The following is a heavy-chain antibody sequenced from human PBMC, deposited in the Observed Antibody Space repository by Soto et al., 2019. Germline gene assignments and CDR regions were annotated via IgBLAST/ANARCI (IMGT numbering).Heavy chain of an antibody. CDR1: GGSISSSSYY. Sequence: SETLSLTCTVSGGSISSSSYYWGWIRQPPGKGLEWIGSIYYSGSTYYNPSLKSRVTISVDTSKNQFSLKLSSVTAADTAVYYCARQTDGRYFDWSGTDYWGQGTLVTVSS. J-gene: IGHJ4*02. D-gene: IGHD3-9*01. CDR2: IYYSGST. CDR3: ARQTDGRYFDWSGTDY. V-gene: IGHV4-39*01.